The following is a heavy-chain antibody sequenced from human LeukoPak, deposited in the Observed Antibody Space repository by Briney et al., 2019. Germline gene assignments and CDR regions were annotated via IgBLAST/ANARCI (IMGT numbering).Heavy chain of an antibody. CDR3: ARDAPWEVVPAAAYNWFDP. J-gene: IGHJ5*02. D-gene: IGHD2-2*01. V-gene: IGHV1-18*01. Sequence: ASVKLSCKASGYTFTSYGISWVRQAPGQGLGWMGWISAYNGNTNYAQKLQGRVTTPTDTSTSTAYMELRSLRSDDTAVYYWARDAPWEVVPAAAYNWFDPWGQGTLVTVSS. CDR2: ISAYNGNT. CDR1: GYTFTSYG.